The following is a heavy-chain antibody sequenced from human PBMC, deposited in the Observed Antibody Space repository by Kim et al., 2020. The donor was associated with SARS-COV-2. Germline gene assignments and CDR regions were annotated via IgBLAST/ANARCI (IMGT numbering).Heavy chain of an antibody. Sequence: NYAQKFQGRVTMTRDTSISTAYMELSRLRSDDTAVYYCWSTVTTGVALDYWGQGTLVTVSS. J-gene: IGHJ4*02. CDR3: WSTVTTGVALDY. D-gene: IGHD4-4*01. V-gene: IGHV1-2*02.